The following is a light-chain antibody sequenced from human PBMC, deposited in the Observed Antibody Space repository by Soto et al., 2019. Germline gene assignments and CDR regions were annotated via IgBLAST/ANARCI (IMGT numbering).Light chain of an antibody. V-gene: IGKV1-33*01. J-gene: IGKJ3*01. CDR3: QQDDNLPIT. CDR2: DAS. CDR1: QDISNY. Sequence: DLQMTQSPSSLSASVGDRVTITCQASQDISNYLNWYQQKPGKAPKLLIYDASNLETGVPSRFSGSGSGTDFTFTISSLQPEDIATYYCQQDDNLPITFGPGTKVDIK.